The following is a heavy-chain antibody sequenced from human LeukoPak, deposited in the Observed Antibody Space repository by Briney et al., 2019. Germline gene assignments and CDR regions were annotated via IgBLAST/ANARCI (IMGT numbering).Heavy chain of an antibody. CDR3: ARGGWELPEGSLDF. CDR1: AGSVTNGDYY. CDR2: VYYTGST. V-gene: IGHV4-61*08. Sequence: SETLSLTCTVSAGSVTNGDYYWSWLRQPPGKALEWIGFVYYTGSTYYTPSLEGRATISVDTSKNQFSVKLSSVTAADTAVYYCARGGWELPEGSLDFWGQGTLVTVSS. J-gene: IGHJ4*02. D-gene: IGHD1-26*01.